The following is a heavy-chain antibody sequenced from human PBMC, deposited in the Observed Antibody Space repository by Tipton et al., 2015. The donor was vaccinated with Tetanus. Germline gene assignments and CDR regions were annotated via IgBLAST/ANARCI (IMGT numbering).Heavy chain of an antibody. J-gene: IGHJ4*02. D-gene: IGHD5-24*01. Sequence: TLSLTCTVSGDSISDKKYYWGWIRQAPGKGLEWIASIYFKGDTYYSPSLKSRLTIDVDTSQNLFSLRLTSVTAADTAVYFCARANFESSKKGPFDSWGPGTRVIVSA. CDR1: GDSISDKKYY. CDR2: IYFKGDT. CDR3: ARANFESSKKGPFDS. V-gene: IGHV4-39*02.